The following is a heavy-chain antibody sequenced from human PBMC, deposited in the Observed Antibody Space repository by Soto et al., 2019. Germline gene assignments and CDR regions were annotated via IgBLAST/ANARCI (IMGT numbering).Heavy chain of an antibody. CDR3: ARDAPGVAPY. CDR1: GGSITSGDSY. D-gene: IGHD2-15*01. CDR2: INYRGST. V-gene: IGHV4-31*03. Sequence: SETLSLTCTVSGGSITSGDSYWNWIRQHPEKGLEWIGYINYRGSTFYNPSLKSRIIISVDTSKNQFSLKLSSVTAADTAVYYCARDAPGVAPYWGQGTLVTVSS. J-gene: IGHJ4*02.